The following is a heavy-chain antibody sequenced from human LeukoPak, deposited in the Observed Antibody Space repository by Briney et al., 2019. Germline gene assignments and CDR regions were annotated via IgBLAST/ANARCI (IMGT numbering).Heavy chain of an antibody. V-gene: IGHV4-39*01. Sequence: SETLSLTCSVSGGSITSRNYYWGWIRQPPGKGLEWIGSIYYSGSTYYNPSLKSRVTISVDTSKNQFSLKLSSVTAADTAVYYCASTYYDYVWGSYPYYYWGQGTLVTVSS. CDR1: GGSITSRNYY. CDR2: IYYSGST. CDR3: ASTYYDYVWGSYPYYY. J-gene: IGHJ4*02. D-gene: IGHD3-16*01.